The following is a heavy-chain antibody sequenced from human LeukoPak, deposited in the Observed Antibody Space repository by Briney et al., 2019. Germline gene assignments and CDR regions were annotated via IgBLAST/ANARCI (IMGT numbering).Heavy chain of an antibody. V-gene: IGHV4-31*03. D-gene: IGHD2-21*01. CDR1: GGSISSGDYY. J-gene: IGHJ4*02. Sequence: PSETLSLTCTVSGGSISSGDYYWSWIRQHPGKGLEWIGYIYYGGNAYYNPSLKSRVTISLDTSQNKFSLNLSSVTAADTAVYYCASGGALIATLAYWGQGTLVTVSS. CDR3: ASGGALIATLAY. CDR2: IYYGGNA.